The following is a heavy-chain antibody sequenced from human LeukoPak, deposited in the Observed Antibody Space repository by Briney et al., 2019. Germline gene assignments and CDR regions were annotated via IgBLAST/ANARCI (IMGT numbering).Heavy chain of an antibody. CDR2: IYYRGST. J-gene: IGHJ3*02. CDR1: GDSISSNSYY. CDR3: VRPAEQQPDAYDI. D-gene: IGHD6-13*01. Sequence: PSETLSLTCTVSGDSISSNSYYWGWIRQPPGKGLEWIGSIYYRGSTYYNPSLKSRVTISVDTSKNQFSLKLTSVTAADTAVYYCVRPAEQQPDAYDIWGQGKMVTVSS. V-gene: IGHV4-39*01.